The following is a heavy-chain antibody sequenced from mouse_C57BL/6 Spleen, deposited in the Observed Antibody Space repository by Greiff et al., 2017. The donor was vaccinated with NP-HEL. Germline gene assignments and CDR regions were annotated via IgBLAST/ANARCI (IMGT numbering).Heavy chain of an antibody. Sequence: VQLQQSGAELVKPGASVKISCKASGYAFSSYWMNWVKQRPGKGLEWIGQIYPGDGDTNYNGKFKGKATLTADKSSSTAYMQLSSLTSEDSAVYFCARSGNYGSVFDYWGQGTTLTVSS. D-gene: IGHD1-1*01. CDR3: ARSGNYGSVFDY. V-gene: IGHV1-80*01. CDR2: IYPGDGDT. CDR1: GYAFSSYW. J-gene: IGHJ2*01.